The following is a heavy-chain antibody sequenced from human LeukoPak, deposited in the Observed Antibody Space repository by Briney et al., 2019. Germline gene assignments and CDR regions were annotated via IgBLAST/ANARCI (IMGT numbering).Heavy chain of an antibody. D-gene: IGHD6-19*01. CDR2: IKQDGSEK. CDR1: GFTFSSYW. CDR3: ARGARQWLVPDFDY. V-gene: IGHV3-7*01. J-gene: IGHJ4*02. Sequence: GGSLRLSCAASGFTFSSYWMSWVRQAPGKGLEWVANIKQDGSEKYYVDSVKGRFTISRDNAKNSLYLQMNGLRAEDTAVYYCARGARQWLVPDFDYWGQGTLVTVSS.